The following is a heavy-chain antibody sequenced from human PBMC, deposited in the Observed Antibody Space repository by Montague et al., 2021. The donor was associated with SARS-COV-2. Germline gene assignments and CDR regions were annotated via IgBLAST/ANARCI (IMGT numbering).Heavy chain of an antibody. D-gene: IGHD3-9*01. CDR1: GGSISSYY. Sequence: SETLSLTCTVSGGSISSYYWSWIRQPPGKGLEWIGYIYYSGSTNYNPSLKSRVTISVATSKSQFSLKLSSVTAADTAVYYCARTGLGDYDILTGYTVNAFDIWGQGTMVTVSS. V-gene: IGHV4-59*01. CDR2: IYYSGST. CDR3: ARTGLGDYDILTGYTVNAFDI. J-gene: IGHJ3*02.